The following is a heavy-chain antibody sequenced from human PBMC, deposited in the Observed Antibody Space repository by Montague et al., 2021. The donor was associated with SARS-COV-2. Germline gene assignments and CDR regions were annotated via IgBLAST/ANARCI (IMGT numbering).Heavy chain of an antibody. V-gene: IGHV4-4*07. Sequence: TLSLTCTVSFGSVKNYFWSWIRQPVGKGLEWIGRIFVTGGTKYTPSLKSRVTMSLDTSENQFSLKLRSVTAADTAIYYCAGAFGSSFDFWGQGILVAVSS. CDR3: AGAFGSSFDF. D-gene: IGHD6-13*01. J-gene: IGHJ4*02. CDR2: IFVTGGT. CDR1: FGSVKNYF.